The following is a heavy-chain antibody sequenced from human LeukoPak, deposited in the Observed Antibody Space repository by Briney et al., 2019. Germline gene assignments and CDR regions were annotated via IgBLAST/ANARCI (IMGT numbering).Heavy chain of an antibody. CDR1: GYTFTGYF. J-gene: IGHJ1*01. CDR2: ISPNSGDT. D-gene: IGHD6-19*01. CDR3: ARPRVAGTTWYFQH. Sequence: ASVKVSCKTSGYTFTGYFLHWVRQAPGQGLEWMGWISPNSGDTEFAQKFQGRVTMTRDTSINTAYMELTRLRSDDTAVYYCARPRVAGTTWYFQHWGQGTLVTVSS. V-gene: IGHV1-2*02.